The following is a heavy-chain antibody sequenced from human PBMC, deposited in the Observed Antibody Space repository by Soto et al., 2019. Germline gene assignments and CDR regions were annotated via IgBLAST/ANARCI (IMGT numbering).Heavy chain of an antibody. CDR3: ARDNFWASDH. J-gene: IGHJ4*02. CDR1: GFTFSSYW. CDR2: IKHDGSEK. V-gene: IGHV3-7*01. D-gene: IGHD1-1*01. Sequence: EVQLVESGGGLVQPGGSLRLSCAASGFTFSSYWMSWVRQAPGKGLEWVANIKHDGSEKYYVDSVKGRFTVSRDNAKNSLFRQMNSLRAEGTAVDYGARDNFWASDHWGQGTLVTVSS.